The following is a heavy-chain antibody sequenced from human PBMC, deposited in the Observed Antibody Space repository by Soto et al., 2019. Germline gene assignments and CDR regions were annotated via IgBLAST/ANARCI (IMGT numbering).Heavy chain of an antibody. V-gene: IGHV3-11*06. J-gene: IGHJ5*02. CDR2: ISPGSRYP. Sequence: QVQLVESGGGLVPPGGSLRLSCAGSGFTFGDSYMSWIRQAPGKGLEWLSYISPGSRYPAYADPVKGRFTISRDNAKSSLYLQMMSLTTEDTAIYYCVRDGGGGLFDPWGQGTMVTVSS. D-gene: IGHD2-15*01. CDR1: GFTFGDSY. CDR3: VRDGGGGLFDP.